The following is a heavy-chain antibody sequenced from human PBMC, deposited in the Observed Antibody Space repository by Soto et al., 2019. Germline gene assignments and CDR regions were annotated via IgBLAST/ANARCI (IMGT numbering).Heavy chain of an antibody. J-gene: IGHJ5*02. CDR3: ARGCYDILTGGNWFDP. CDR1: GGSISSGGYS. V-gene: IGHV4-30-2*01. CDR2: IYHSGST. Sequence: SETLSLTCAVSGGSISSGGYSWSWIRQPPGKGLEWIGYIYHSGSTYYNPSLKSRVTISVDRSKNQFSLKLSSVTAADTAVYYCARGCYDILTGGNWFDPWGQGTLVTVSS. D-gene: IGHD3-9*01.